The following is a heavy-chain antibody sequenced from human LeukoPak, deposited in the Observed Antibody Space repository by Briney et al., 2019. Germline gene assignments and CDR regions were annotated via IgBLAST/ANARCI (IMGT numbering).Heavy chain of an antibody. D-gene: IGHD2-15*01. CDR2: IYTSGST. CDR3: ARRDRGGGSCYFDY. Sequence: SQTLSLTCTVPGGSISTGSYFWSWIRQPAGKGLEWIGRIYTSGSTNYNPSLKSRVTISVDTSKNQFSLRLTSVTAADTAVYYCARRDRGGGSCYFDYWGQGTLVTVSS. J-gene: IGHJ4*02. V-gene: IGHV4-61*02. CDR1: GGSISTGSYF.